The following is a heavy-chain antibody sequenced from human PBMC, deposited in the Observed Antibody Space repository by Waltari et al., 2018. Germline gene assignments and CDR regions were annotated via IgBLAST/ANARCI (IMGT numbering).Heavy chain of an antibody. V-gene: IGHV4-34*01. CDR1: GGSFSGYY. J-gene: IGHJ5*02. Sequence: QVQLQQWGAGLLKPSETLSLTCAVYGGSFSGYYWSWIRQPPGKGLEWIGEINHMGSTNYNPSLKSRVTISVDTSKNQFSLKLSSVTAADTAVYYCARGRSSWHKHQYNWFDPWGQGTLVTVSS. CDR3: ARGRSSWHKHQYNWFDP. CDR2: INHMGST. D-gene: IGHD6-13*01.